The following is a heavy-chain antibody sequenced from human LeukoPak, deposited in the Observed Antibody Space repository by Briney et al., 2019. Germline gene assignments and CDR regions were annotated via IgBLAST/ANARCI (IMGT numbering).Heavy chain of an antibody. V-gene: IGHV3-64*01. CDR2: ILHYGGNT. Sequence: GGSLRLSCVASGFSFSNYPMHWVRQAPGQGLEYVSTILHYGGNTYYASSVRGRFTVSRDDSKNTLYLQMGSLRAEDTAIYYCARDERLLSFLKWGQGTLVTVSS. J-gene: IGHJ4*02. CDR1: GFSFSNYP. CDR3: ARDERLLSFLK. D-gene: IGHD3-3*01.